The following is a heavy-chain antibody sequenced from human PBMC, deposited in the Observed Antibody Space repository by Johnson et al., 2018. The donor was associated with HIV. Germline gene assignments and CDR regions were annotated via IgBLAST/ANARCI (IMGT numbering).Heavy chain of an antibody. D-gene: IGHD6-13*01. Sequence: QVQLVESGGGVVQAGRSLRLSCAASGFTFSSYAMHWVRQAPGKGLEWVAIISYDGSNKYYADSVKGRFTISRDNSKNTLYLQMNSLRAEDTAVFYCARGIAAAPLVAFEIWGPRTMVT. V-gene: IGHV3-30-3*01. CDR1: GFTFSSYA. J-gene: IGHJ3*02. CDR2: ISYDGSNK. CDR3: ARGIAAAPLVAFEI.